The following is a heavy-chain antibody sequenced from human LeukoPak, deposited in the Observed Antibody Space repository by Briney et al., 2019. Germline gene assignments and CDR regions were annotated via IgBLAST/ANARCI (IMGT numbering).Heavy chain of an antibody. CDR3: ARDSRPGFDY. CDR1: GYTFKTYG. J-gene: IGHJ4*02. CDR2: ISAYNGNT. Sequence: GAPVKVSCKAAGYTFKTYGISWVRQAPGQGLEWMGWISAYNGNTNYAPKFQARVTMTADTSTNTAYLEVRSLRSDDTAIYYCARDSRPGFDYWGQGTLVTVSS. V-gene: IGHV1-18*01.